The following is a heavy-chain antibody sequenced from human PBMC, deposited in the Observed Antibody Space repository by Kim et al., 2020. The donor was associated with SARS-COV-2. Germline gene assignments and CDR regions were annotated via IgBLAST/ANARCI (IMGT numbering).Heavy chain of an antibody. V-gene: IGHV4-34*01. Sequence: SETLSLTCTVSGGSLTGYYWSWIRQAPGKGLEWIGEINHSGGTKYNPSLKSRATISVDTSKNEFSLKLTSVTAADTAVYYCSRGAPMIGAIITHNFDYW. D-gene: IGHD3-22*01. J-gene: IGHJ4*01. CDR2: INHSGGT. CDR3: SRGAPMIGAIITHNFDY. CDR1: GGSLTGYY.